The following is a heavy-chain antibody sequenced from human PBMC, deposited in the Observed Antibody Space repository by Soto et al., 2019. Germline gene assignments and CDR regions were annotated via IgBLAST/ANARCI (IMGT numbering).Heavy chain of an antibody. CDR2: ISSSSSYI. CDR1: GFTFSSYS. Sequence: GGSLRLSCAASGFTFSSYSMNWVRQAPGKGLEWVSSISSSSSYIYYADSVKGRFTISRDNAKNSLYLQMNSLRAEDTAVYYCARDSGSRLGELSYDFDYWGQGTLVTVSS. J-gene: IGHJ4*02. V-gene: IGHV3-21*01. D-gene: IGHD3-16*02. CDR3: ARDSGSRLGELSYDFDY.